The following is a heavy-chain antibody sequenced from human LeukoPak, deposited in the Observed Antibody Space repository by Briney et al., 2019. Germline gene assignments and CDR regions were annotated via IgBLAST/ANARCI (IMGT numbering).Heavy chain of an antibody. Sequence: SETLSLTCTVSGGSISNYYWSWIRQPAGKGLEWIGRIYTSGSTNYNPSLKSRVTMSVGTSKNQFSLKLSSVTAADTAVYYCARDLSYCSGGSCYSGFDYWGQGTLVTVSS. CDR2: IYTSGST. CDR1: GGSISNYY. J-gene: IGHJ4*02. V-gene: IGHV4-4*07. D-gene: IGHD2-15*01. CDR3: ARDLSYCSGGSCYSGFDY.